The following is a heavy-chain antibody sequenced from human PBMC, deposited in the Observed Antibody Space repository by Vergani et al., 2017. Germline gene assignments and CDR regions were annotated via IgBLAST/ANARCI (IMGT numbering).Heavy chain of an antibody. V-gene: IGHV4-59*08. J-gene: IGHJ4*02. D-gene: IGHD2-2*01. CDR2: IDYSGST. CDR1: GGSISSYY. CDR3: ARYCSSTSCPIDY. Sequence: QVQLQESGPGLVKPSETLSLTCTVSGGSISSYYWSWIRQPPGKGLEWIGYIDYSGSTNYNPSLKSRVTISVDTSKNQFSLKLSSVTAADTAVYYCARYCSSTSCPIDYWGQGTLVTVSS.